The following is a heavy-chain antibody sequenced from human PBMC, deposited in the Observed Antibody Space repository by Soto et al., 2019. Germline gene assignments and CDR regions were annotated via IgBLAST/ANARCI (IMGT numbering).Heavy chain of an antibody. CDR1: GYTFTEFV. Sequence: ASVKVSCKASGYTFTEFVISWVRQAPGQGVEWMGCFNVNNGNTYCAQKFQGRVTMTTDTSTSTAYMELRSLRSDDTAVYYCARVKGLHLGELSLGDFDYWGQGTLVTVSS. CDR3: ARVKGLHLGELSLGDFDY. J-gene: IGHJ4*02. V-gene: IGHV1-18*01. D-gene: IGHD3-16*02. CDR2: FNVNNGNT.